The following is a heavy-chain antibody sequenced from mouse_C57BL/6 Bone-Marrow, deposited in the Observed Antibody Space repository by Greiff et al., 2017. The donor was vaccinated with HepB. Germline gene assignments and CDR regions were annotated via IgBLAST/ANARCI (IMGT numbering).Heavy chain of an antibody. Sequence: QVQLKQSGAELMKPGASVKLSCKATGYTFTGYWIEWVKQRPGHGLEWIGEILPGSGSTNYNEKFKGKATFTADTSSNTAYMQLSSLTTEDSAIYYCARGRYYGSSYWNWYFDVWGTGTTVTVSS. CDR2: ILPGSGST. J-gene: IGHJ1*03. CDR3: ARGRYYGSSYWNWYFDV. V-gene: IGHV1-9*01. D-gene: IGHD1-1*01. CDR1: GYTFTGYW.